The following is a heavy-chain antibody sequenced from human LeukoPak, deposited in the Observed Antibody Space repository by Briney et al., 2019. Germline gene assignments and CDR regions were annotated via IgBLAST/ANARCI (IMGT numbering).Heavy chain of an antibody. CDR1: GGTFSSYA. V-gene: IGHV1-69*04. CDR3: AIFRGSAVVPAAIEYYYYYYGMDV. D-gene: IGHD2-2*02. Sequence: SVKVSCKASGGTFSSYAISWVRQAPGQGIEWMGRIIPILGIANYAQKFQGRVTITADKSTSTAYMELSSLRSEDTAVYYCAIFRGSAVVPAAIEYYYYYYGMDVWGQGTTVTVSS. CDR2: IIPILGIA. J-gene: IGHJ6*02.